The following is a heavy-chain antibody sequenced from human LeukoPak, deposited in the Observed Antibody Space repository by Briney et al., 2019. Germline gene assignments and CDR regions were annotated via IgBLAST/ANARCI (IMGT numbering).Heavy chain of an antibody. D-gene: IGHD4/OR15-4a*01. V-gene: IGHV4-59*01. CDR2: IYYSGTT. Sequence: SETLSLTCTVSGGSISHYYWSWIRQRPGKGLEWIGYIYYSGTTNYNPSLKSRVTISVDTSKNQFPLKLNSVTAADTAVYYCARADPQTRVPEGMDVWGQGTTVTVSS. CDR3: ARADPQTRVPEGMDV. J-gene: IGHJ6*02. CDR1: GGSISHYY.